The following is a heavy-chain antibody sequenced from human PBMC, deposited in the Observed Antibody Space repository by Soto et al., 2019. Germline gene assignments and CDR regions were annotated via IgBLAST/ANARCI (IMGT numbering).Heavy chain of an antibody. CDR2: ISGSSSHI. CDR3: ARLTVTGAFDF. V-gene: IGHV3-21*01. D-gene: IGHD4-17*01. Sequence: RLSCTASGFIFDRYSMNWVRQAPGKGLEWVSSISGSSSHIYFADSLKGRFTISRDNAKNSLYLQMDSLRADDTAVYYCARLTVTGAFDFWGQGTMVTVYS. CDR1: GFIFDRYS. J-gene: IGHJ4*02.